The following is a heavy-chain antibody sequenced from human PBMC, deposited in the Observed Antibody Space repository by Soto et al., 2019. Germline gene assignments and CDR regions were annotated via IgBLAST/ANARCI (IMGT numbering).Heavy chain of an antibody. CDR3: TTDRGRRAGYAQDY. CDR1: GFTFSDAW. V-gene: IGHV3-15*01. CDR2: IKSKNDGGTT. J-gene: IGHJ4*02. D-gene: IGHD5-18*01. Sequence: EVQLVESGGGLVKPGGSLRLSCAASGFTFSDAWMSWVRQAPGKGLEWVGRIKSKNDGGTTDYAAPVKGRFTISRDDSKDTLYLQMTSLKADDTAVYYCTTDRGRRAGYAQDYWGQGTLVTVSS.